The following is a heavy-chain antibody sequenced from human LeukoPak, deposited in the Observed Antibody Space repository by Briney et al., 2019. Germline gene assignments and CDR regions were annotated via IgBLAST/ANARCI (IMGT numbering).Heavy chain of an antibody. D-gene: IGHD1-26*01. CDR3: ARDAPSGSYYGFAFDI. Sequence: SETLCLTCTVSGGSISSYYWNWIRQPPGKGLEWIGYIYYSGSTTYNPSLKSRVTISVDTSKNQFSLKLSSVTAADTAVYYCARDAPSGSYYGFAFDIWGQGTMVTVSS. CDR2: IYYSGST. CDR1: GGSISSYY. J-gene: IGHJ3*02. V-gene: IGHV4-59*01.